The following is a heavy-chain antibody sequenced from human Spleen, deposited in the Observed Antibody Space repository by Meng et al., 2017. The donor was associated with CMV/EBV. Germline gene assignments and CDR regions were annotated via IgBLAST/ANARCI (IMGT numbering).Heavy chain of an antibody. D-gene: IGHD5-24*01. CDR3: AKDAATILYFFDS. CDR2: MSSSGKTI. J-gene: IGHJ4*02. CDR1: GFMFSSYS. V-gene: IGHV3-48*01. Sequence: GGSLRLSCAASGFMFSSYSMNWVRQAPGKGLEWVSYMSSSGKTIYYADSVRGRFTISRDNSKNTLSLQMNSLTPEDTAIYYCAKDAATILYFFDSWGQGTLVTVSS.